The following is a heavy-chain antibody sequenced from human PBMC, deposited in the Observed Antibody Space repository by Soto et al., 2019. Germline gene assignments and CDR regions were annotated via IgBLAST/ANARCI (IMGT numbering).Heavy chain of an antibody. CDR2: IYYSGST. CDR3: ARQIIAATFDY. J-gene: IGHJ4*02. V-gene: IGHV4-59*08. Sequence: QVQLQESGPGLVKPSETLSLTCTVSGGSISSYYWSWIRQPPGKGLEWIGYIYYSGSTNYNPSLKRRVTISVDTSKNQFSLKLSSVTAADTAVYYCARQIIAATFDYWGQGTLVTVSS. CDR1: GGSISSYY. D-gene: IGHD6-13*01.